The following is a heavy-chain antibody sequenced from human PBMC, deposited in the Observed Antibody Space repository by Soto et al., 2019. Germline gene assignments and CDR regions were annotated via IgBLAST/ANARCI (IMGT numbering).Heavy chain of an antibody. CDR1: GYTFTSYA. Sequence: ASVKVSCKASGYTFTSYAMHWVRQAPGQRLEWMGWINAGNGNTKYSQEFQGRVTITRDTSASTAYMELSSLRSEDTAVYYCARPHYCSSTSCYSWFDPWGQGTLVTVSS. CDR3: ARPHYCSSTSCYSWFDP. CDR2: INAGNGNT. D-gene: IGHD2-2*02. V-gene: IGHV1-3*01. J-gene: IGHJ5*02.